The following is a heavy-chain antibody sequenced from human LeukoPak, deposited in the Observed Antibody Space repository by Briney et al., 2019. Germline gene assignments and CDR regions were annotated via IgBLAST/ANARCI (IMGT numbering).Heavy chain of an antibody. CDR2: ITSGSSYR. J-gene: IGHJ6*03. CDR1: GFTFSSYA. V-gene: IGHV3-21*01. CDR3: ARDPYSGSYGNYYYYFMDV. D-gene: IGHD1-26*01. Sequence: GGSLRLSCAASGFTFSSYAMTWVRQPPGKGLEWVSSITSGSSYRFYADSVKGRFTISRDNAKNSLYLQMNSLRAEDTAVYYCARDPYSGSYGNYYYYFMDVWGKGTTVTISS.